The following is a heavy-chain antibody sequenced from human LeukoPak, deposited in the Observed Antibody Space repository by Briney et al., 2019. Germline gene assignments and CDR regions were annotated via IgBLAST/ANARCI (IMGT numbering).Heavy chain of an antibody. CDR2: IYYSGST. V-gene: IGHV4-59*08. Sequence: SETLSLTCTVSGGSISSYYWSWIRQPPGKGLEWIGYIYYSGSTNYNPSLKSRVTISVDTSRNQFSLKLSSVTAADTAVYYCARQGRLFNRYYFDYWGQGTLVTVSS. CDR1: GGSISSYY. D-gene: IGHD1-14*01. CDR3: ARQGRLFNRYYFDY. J-gene: IGHJ4*02.